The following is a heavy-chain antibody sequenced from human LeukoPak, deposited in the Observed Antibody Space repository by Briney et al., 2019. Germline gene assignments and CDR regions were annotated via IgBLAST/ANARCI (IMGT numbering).Heavy chain of an antibody. Sequence: GGSLRLSCAVSGFIFNNYIMNCVRQAPGKGLEWVSSITGSGSFVYYADSVKGRFTISRDNAKNSLFLQMNSLRAEDTAVYYCARDSSGPWFDPWGQGTLVTVSS. CDR2: ITGSGSFV. J-gene: IGHJ5*02. V-gene: IGHV3-21*01. CDR3: ARDSSGPWFDP. D-gene: IGHD6-6*01. CDR1: GFIFNNYI.